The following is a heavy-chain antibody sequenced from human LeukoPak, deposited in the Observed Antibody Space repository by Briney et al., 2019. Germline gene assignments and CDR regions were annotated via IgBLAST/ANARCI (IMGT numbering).Heavy chain of an antibody. Sequence: GGSLRLSCAASGFTFSSYWMHWVRQAPGKGLVGVSRINSDGSSTSYADSVKGRFTISRDNAKNTLYLQMNSLSAEDTAVYYCARCLIMGGAPEYWGQGTLVTVSS. CDR3: ARCLIMGGAPEY. D-gene: IGHD3-16*01. V-gene: IGHV3-74*01. CDR2: INSDGSST. CDR1: GFTFSSYW. J-gene: IGHJ4*02.